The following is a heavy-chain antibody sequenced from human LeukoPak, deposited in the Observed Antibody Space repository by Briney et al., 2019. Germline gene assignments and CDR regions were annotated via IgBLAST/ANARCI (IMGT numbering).Heavy chain of an antibody. CDR1: VYTFTNYF. CDR3: ARGPHYCSGGSCYALYYFDY. J-gene: IGHJ4*02. Sequence: ASVKVSCTASVYTFTNYFIHWVRQAPGQGLEWMGIINPSGGSTSYAKKLQGRVTMTGDTSTSTVYMELSSLRSEDTAVYYCARGPHYCSGGSCYALYYFDYWGQGTLVTVSS. CDR2: INPSGGST. V-gene: IGHV1-46*01. D-gene: IGHD2-15*01.